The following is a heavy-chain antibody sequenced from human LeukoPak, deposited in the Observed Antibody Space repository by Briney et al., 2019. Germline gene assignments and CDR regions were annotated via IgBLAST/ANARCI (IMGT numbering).Heavy chain of an antibody. CDR2: IIPIFGTA. J-gene: IGHJ3*02. CDR1: GGTFSSYA. V-gene: IGHV1-69*13. Sequence: SVKVSCKASGGTFSSYAISWVRQAPGQGLEWMGGIIPIFGTANYAQKFQGRVTTTADESTSTAYMELSSLRSEDTAVYYCASWDYGDPPRDIWGQGTMVTVSS. CDR3: ASWDYGDPPRDI. D-gene: IGHD4-17*01.